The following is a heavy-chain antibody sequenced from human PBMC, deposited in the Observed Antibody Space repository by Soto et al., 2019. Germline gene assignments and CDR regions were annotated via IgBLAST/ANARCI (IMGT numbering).Heavy chain of an antibody. J-gene: IGHJ5*02. V-gene: IGHV4-39*01. D-gene: IGHD3-3*01. CDR2: IYYSGST. CDR1: GGSISSSSYY. CDR3: ARHVDFWSGYPNNCFDP. Sequence: SETLSLTCTVSGGSISSSSYYWGWIRQPPGKGLEWIGSIYYSGSTYYNPSLKSRVTISVDTSKNQFSLKLSSVTAADTAVYYCARHVDFWSGYPNNCFDPWGQGTLVTVSS.